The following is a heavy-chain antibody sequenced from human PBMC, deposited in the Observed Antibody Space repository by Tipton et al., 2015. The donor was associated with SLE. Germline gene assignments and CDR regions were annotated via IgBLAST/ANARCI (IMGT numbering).Heavy chain of an antibody. J-gene: IGHJ3*02. V-gene: IGHV1-69*09. Sequence: QVQLVQSGAEVKKPGSSVKVSCKASGGTFSSYTISWMRQAPGQGLEWMGRIIPILGIANYAQKFQGRVTITADKSTSTAYMELSSLRSEDTAVYYCARDRILDYDFWSGYGGYDAFDIWGQGTMVTVSS. CDR3: ARDRILDYDFWSGYGGYDAFDI. CDR2: IIPILGIA. D-gene: IGHD3-3*01. CDR1: GGTFSSYT.